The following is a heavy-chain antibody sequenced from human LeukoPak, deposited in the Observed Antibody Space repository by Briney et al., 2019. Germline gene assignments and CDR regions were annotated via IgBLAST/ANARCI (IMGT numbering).Heavy chain of an antibody. D-gene: IGHD1-26*01. CDR1: GFSFSDHY. V-gene: IGHV3-72*01. CDR2: TGNKADGHTA. CDR3: TRGYSGSSVYAFDI. J-gene: IGHJ3*02. Sequence: PGGSLRLSCGASGFSFSDHYIDWVRQAPGKGLEWVGRTGNKADGHTAEYAASVRGRFTISRDDSSNLLYLQMNSLKIEDTAVYFCTRGYSGSSVYAFDIWGQGTMVTVSP.